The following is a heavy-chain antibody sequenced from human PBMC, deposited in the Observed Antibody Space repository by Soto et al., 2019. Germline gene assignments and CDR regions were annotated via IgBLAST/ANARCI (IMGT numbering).Heavy chain of an antibody. V-gene: IGHV3-30*03. CDR2: ITHDGGHK. CDR1: GFTFHNYG. Sequence: ESGGGVVQPGTSLRLSCAASGFTFHNYGMYWVRQAPGKGLEWVALITHDGGHKFYADSVKGRFTISRDNSKNTVYVQMNSLRPEDTAMYYCVKGGDFDSWGQGTLVTVSP. D-gene: IGHD4-17*01. J-gene: IGHJ4*02. CDR3: VKGGDFDS.